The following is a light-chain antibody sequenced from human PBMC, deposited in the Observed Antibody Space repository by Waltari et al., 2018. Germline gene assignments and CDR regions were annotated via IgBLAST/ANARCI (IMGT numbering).Light chain of an antibody. V-gene: IGLV1-51*01. CDR1: SSNIGSEP. CDR2: DDN. J-gene: IGLJ3*02. Sequence: QSVLTQPPSISAAPGQRVTISCPGSSSNIGSEPVSWYLQLPGTAPKVLIFDDNKRPSGIPDRISASKSGTSATLDITGLQTGDEAVYYCGGWDSSLRAGVFGGGTKVTV. CDR3: GGWDSSLRAGV.